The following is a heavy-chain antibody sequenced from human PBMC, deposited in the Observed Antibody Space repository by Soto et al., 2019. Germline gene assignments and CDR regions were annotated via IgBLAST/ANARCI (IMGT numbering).Heavy chain of an antibody. V-gene: IGHV3-7*01. D-gene: IGHD3-10*01. CDR1: GFTYSTYW. CDR3: AREPRVLSY. J-gene: IGHJ1*01. Sequence: SCSASGFTYSTYWMAWVRQVPGKGLEWVAYMNPDGSQTFYLDSVKGRFAISRDNVRNSLYLHIRSLRVDDTAVYYCAREPRVLSYWGQGTLVTVSS. CDR2: MNPDGSQT.